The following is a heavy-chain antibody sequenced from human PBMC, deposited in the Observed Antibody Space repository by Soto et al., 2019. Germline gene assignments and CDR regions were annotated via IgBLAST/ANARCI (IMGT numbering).Heavy chain of an antibody. CDR2: IKSKTDGGTR. J-gene: IGHJ4*02. V-gene: IGHV3-15*01. CDR3: TTDDPINKN. CDR1: GFTFSNAW. Sequence: GVLRLSCAASGFTFSNAWMSWVRQAPGKGLEWVGRIKSKTDGGTRDYAAPVKGRFTMSRDDSKNMLYLQMSSLKTEDTAVYYCTTDDPINKNWGQGTLVTVSS.